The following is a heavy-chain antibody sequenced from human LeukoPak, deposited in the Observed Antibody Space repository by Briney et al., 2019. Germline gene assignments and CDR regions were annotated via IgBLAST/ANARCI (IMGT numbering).Heavy chain of an antibody. CDR1: GFTFSSYS. CDR3: ARNLKTGTTFTALGY. CDR2: ISSSSSYI. D-gene: IGHD1-1*01. J-gene: IGHJ4*02. V-gene: IGHV3-21*01. Sequence: PGGSLRLSCAASGFTFSSYSMNWVRQAPGKGLEWVSSISSSSSYIYYADSAKGRFTISRDNAKNSLYLQMNSLRAEDTAVYYCARNLKTGTTFTALGYWGQGTLVTVSS.